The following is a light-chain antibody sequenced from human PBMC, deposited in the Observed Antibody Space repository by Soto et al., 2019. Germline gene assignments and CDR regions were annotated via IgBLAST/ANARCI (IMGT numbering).Light chain of an antibody. Sequence: QSVLTQPASVSGSPGQSITISCTGTSSDVGGYNYVSWYQQHPGKAPKLMIYDVSHRPSGVSNRFSGSKSGNTASLTISGLQAEDEADYYCSSYTSGSTLLFGGGTKVTVL. J-gene: IGLJ2*01. CDR2: DVS. CDR3: SSYTSGSTLL. CDR1: SSDVGGYNY. V-gene: IGLV2-14*01.